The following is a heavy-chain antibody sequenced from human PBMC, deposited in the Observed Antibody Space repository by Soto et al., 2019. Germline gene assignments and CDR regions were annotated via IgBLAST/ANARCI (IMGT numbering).Heavy chain of an antibody. CDR2: IYHSGST. J-gene: IGHJ4*02. CDR3: ASGQQLVRNY. D-gene: IGHD6-13*01. Sequence: QLQLQESGSGLVKPSQTLSLTCADSGGSIRSGGYSWSWIRQPPGKGLEWIGYIYHSGSTYYNPSLKSRVTISVDRSKDLFSLKLSSVTAADTAVYYCASGQQLVRNYWGQGTLVTVSS. CDR1: GGSIRSGGYS. V-gene: IGHV4-30-2*01.